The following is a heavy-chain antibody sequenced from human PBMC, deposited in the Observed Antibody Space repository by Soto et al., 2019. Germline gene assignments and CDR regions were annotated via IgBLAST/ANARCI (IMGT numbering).Heavy chain of an antibody. D-gene: IGHD3-22*01. V-gene: IGHV4-4*07. Sequence: SETLSLSCTVSGDSVSNYYLSWIRQPAGSGREWFGRMYGSGSANFNPSLTSRVTMSVDTSKNQFSLKLTSVTAADTAVYYCAREVSYYDTSGYYYVLDYWGQGTLVTVS. J-gene: IGHJ4*02. CDR3: AREVSYYDTSGYYYVLDY. CDR2: MYGSGSA. CDR1: GDSVSNYY.